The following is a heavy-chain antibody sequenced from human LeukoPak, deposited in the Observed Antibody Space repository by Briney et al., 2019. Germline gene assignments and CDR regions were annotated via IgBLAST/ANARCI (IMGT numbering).Heavy chain of an antibody. CDR3: ARGRIVAGVRY. CDR2: ISSTSNYI. V-gene: IGHV3-21*01. CDR1: GFTFSSYN. D-gene: IGHD3-22*01. Sequence: GGSLRLSCAASGFTFSSYNMNWVRQAPGKGLEWVSSISSTSNYIYYADSVKGRFTISRDNAKNSLYLQMNSLRADDTAVYYCARGRIVAGVRYWGQGTLVTVSS. J-gene: IGHJ4*02.